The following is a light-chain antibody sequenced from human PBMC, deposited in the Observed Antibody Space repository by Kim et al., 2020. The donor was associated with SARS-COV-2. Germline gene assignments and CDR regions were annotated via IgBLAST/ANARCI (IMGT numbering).Light chain of an antibody. Sequence: ALGETVRITCQGDSLRSYYASWYQQRPGQAPVLVSYDKNNRPSGIPDRFSGSSSGNTASLTITGAQAEDEADYYCNSRDSSGNHLVFGGGTQLTVL. CDR3: NSRDSSGNHLV. CDR1: SLRSYY. J-gene: IGLJ2*01. CDR2: DKN. V-gene: IGLV3-19*01.